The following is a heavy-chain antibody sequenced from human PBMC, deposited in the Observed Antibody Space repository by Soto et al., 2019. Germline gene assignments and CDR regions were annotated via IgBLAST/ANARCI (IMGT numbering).Heavy chain of an antibody. CDR2: ISAYNGNT. D-gene: IGHD2-8*01. CDR3: ARDKDCTNGVCYRQGAFDI. J-gene: IGHJ3*02. V-gene: IGHV1-18*01. CDR1: GYTFTSYG. Sequence: ASVKVSCKASGYTFTSYGISWVRQAPGQGLEWMGWISAYNGNTNYAQKLQGRVTMTTDTSTSTAYMELRSLRSDDTAVYYCARDKDCTNGVCYRQGAFDIWGQGTMVTVSS.